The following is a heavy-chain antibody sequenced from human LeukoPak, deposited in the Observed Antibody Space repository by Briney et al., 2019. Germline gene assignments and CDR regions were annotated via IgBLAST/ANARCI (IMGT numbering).Heavy chain of an antibody. J-gene: IGHJ4*02. CDR2: IKSKTDGGTT. D-gene: IGHD4-17*01. Sequence: GGSLRLSCAAWGFTFSNAWMSWVRQAPGEGVEWVGRIKSKTDGGTTDYAAPVKGRFTISRDDSKNTLYLQMNSLKTEDTAVYYCTADWHDYGDYNDYWGQGTLVTVSS. V-gene: IGHV3-15*01. CDR1: GFTFSNAW. CDR3: TADWHDYGDYNDY.